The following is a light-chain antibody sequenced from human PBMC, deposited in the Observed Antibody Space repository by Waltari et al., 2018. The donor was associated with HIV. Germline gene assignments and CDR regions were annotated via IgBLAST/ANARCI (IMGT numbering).Light chain of an antibody. Sequence: YVLTQPPSVSVAPGKTARITCGGNNLDNKGVHWYQQVPGQAPRLVMYDDSDRPPGVPARFSGSNSGNTATLTISRVEVGDEADYYCQVWHAKSDHWVFGGGTRLAVL. CDR3: QVWHAKSDHWV. J-gene: IGLJ3*02. V-gene: IGLV3-21*03. CDR2: DDS. CDR1: NLDNKG.